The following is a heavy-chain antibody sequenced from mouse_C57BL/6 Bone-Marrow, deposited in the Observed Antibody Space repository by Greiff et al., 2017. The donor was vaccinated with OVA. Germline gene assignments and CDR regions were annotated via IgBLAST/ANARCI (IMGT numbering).Heavy chain of an antibody. CDR1: GYSITSGYY. Sequence: VQLKESGPGLVKPSQSLSLTCSVTGYSITSGYYWNWIRQFPGNKLEWVGYISYDGSNNYNPTLKNRISITRDTSKNQFFLKLHSVTTEETAAYYCARDFDYWGQGTTLTVSS. CDR3: ARDFDY. V-gene: IGHV3-6*01. J-gene: IGHJ2*01. CDR2: ISYDGSN.